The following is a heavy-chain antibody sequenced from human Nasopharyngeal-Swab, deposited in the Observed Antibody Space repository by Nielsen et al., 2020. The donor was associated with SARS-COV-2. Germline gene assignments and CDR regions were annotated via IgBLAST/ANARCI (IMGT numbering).Heavy chain of an antibody. D-gene: IGHD2-15*01. CDR3: ARDLGYIRYCSGGSCYQDY. V-gene: IGHV1-2*06. CDR1: GYTFTGYY. CDR2: INPNRGGT. J-gene: IGHJ4*02. Sequence: ASVKVSCKASGYTFTGYYMHWVRQAPGQGLVWMGRINPNRGGTNYAQKFQGRVTMTRDTSISTAYMELSRLRSDDTAVYYCARDLGYIRYCSGGSCYQDYWGQGTLVTVSS.